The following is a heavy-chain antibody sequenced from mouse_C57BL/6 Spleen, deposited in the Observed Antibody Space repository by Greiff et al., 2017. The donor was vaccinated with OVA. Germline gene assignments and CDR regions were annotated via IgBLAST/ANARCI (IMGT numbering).Heavy chain of an antibody. J-gene: IGHJ1*03. Sequence: VQLRQSGPELVKPGASVKIPCKASGYTFTDYNMDWVKQSHGKSLEWIGDINPNNGGTIYNQKFKGKATLTVDKSSSTAYMELRSLTSEDTAVYYCARIDYGIPYWYFDVWGTGTTVTVSS. V-gene: IGHV1-18*01. D-gene: IGHD2-1*01. CDR3: ARIDYGIPYWYFDV. CDR2: INPNNGGT. CDR1: GYTFTDYN.